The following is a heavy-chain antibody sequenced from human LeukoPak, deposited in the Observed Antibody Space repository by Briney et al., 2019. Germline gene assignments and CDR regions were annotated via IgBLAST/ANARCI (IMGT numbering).Heavy chain of an antibody. D-gene: IGHD3-22*01. CDR3: ARGHYDSGYFDY. J-gene: IGHJ4*02. Sequence: PGGSLRLSCAASGFTFYDYGMSWVRQAPGKGLEWGSGINWNGGSTGYADSVKGRFTISRDNAKNSLYLQMNSLRAEDTALYYCARGHYDSGYFDYWGQGTLVTVSS. V-gene: IGHV3-20*04. CDR2: INWNGGST. CDR1: GFTFYDYG.